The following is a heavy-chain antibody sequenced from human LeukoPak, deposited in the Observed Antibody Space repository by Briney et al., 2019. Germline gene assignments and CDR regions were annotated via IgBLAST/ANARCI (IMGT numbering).Heavy chain of an antibody. CDR3: ARPEYSYGPFDY. J-gene: IGHJ4*02. D-gene: IGHD5-18*01. CDR1: GASIRSGDYY. CDR2: IYDSGST. V-gene: IGHV4-30-4*01. Sequence: SETLSLTCTVSGASIRSGDYYWSWIRQPPGKGLEWIGYIYDSGSTYYNPSLKSRVTISVDTSKNQFSLKLSSVTAADTAVYYCARPEYSYGPFDYWGQGTLVTVSS.